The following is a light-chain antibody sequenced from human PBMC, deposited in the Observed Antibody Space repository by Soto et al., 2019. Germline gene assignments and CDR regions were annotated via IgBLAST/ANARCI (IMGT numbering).Light chain of an antibody. CDR1: ENIRTY. CDR3: QQSYNSPPT. V-gene: IGKV1-39*01. CDR2: SAS. J-gene: IGKJ1*01. Sequence: DIQMTQYPSSLSASVGVSVTITCQASENIRTYLNWYQQKPGKAAKLLMYSASTLQSGIPSRCSGSGSGTDCIFSISSLQPEDFAAYFCQQSYNSPPTFGQGTKVEI.